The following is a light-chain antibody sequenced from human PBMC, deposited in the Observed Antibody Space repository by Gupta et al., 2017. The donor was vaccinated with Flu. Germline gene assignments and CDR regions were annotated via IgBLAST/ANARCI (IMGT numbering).Light chain of an antibody. V-gene: IGKV4-1*01. CDR3: QQYHATPRT. CDR2: WAS. CDR1: QSVLNSGNNKSY. J-gene: IGKJ1*01. Sequence: DTLRTQSPQSLAVCLCERATLNCKSSQSVLNSGNNKSYLAWYQQRPGQPPKVLFYWASTRESGVPDRFSGSGSGTDFTLTITSLQAEDVAVYYCQQYHATPRTFGQGTKVEIK.